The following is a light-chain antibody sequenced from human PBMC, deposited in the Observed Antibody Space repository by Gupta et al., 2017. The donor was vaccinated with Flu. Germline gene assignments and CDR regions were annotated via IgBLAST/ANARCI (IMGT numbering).Light chain of an antibody. CDR3: LSGDEDNHWV. CDR1: VLGENY. J-gene: IGLJ3*02. CDR2: EDS. Sequence: SSELTPLPSVSVSPGQTARITCSGDVLGENYADWYQQKPGQAPELVIYEDSERYTGIPERFSVSTSGNTTTLTISRGRTEDEADYYCLSGDEDNHWVFGGGTKLTVL. V-gene: IGLV3-22*01.